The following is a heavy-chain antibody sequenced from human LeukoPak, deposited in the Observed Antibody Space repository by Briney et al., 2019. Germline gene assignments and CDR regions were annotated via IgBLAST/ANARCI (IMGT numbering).Heavy chain of an antibody. CDR1: GGTFSSYA. D-gene: IGHD3-3*01. CDR2: IILIFGTA. V-gene: IGHV1-69*05. CDR3: ASSKYYDFWSGYYPFDY. J-gene: IGHJ4*02. Sequence: SVKVSCKASGGTFSSYAISWVRQAPGQGLEWMGRIILIFGTANYAQKFQGRVTITTDESTSTAYMELSSLRSEDTAVYYCASSKYYDFWSGYYPFDYWGQGTLVTVSS.